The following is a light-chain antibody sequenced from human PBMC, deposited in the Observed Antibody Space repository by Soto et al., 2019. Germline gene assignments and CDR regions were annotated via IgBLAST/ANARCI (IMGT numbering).Light chain of an antibody. J-gene: IGLJ2*01. CDR1: SSNIGSNT. CDR2: SNN. V-gene: IGLV1-44*01. Sequence: QSVLTPPPSASGTPGQRVTISCSGSSSNIGSNTVNWYQQLPGTAPKLLIYSNNQRPSGVPDRFSGSKSGTSASLAISGLQSQDEADYYCEAWDDSLNGPVFGGGTKLTVL. CDR3: EAWDDSLNGPV.